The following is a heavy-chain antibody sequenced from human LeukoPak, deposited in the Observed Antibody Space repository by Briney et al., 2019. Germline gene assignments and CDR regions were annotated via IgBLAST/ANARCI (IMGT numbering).Heavy chain of an antibody. Sequence: GESLKISFKGSGYSFTSYWIGWVRQMPRKGLEWMGTIYPGDSDTRYSPSFQGQVTISADKSISTAYLQWSSLKASDTAMYYRARLGGSGRRGDNWFDPWGQGTLVTVSS. CDR3: ARLGGSGRRGDNWFDP. D-gene: IGHD3-10*01. J-gene: IGHJ5*02. CDR1: GYSFTSYW. V-gene: IGHV5-51*01. CDR2: IYPGDSDT.